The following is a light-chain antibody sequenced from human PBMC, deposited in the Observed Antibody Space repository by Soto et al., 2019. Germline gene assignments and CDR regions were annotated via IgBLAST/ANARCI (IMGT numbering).Light chain of an antibody. J-gene: IGLJ1*01. Sequence: SVLTKPASVTGSPVDSITISCTGTSSDVGGYNYVSWYQQHPGKAPKLMIYDVSNRPSGVSNRFSGSKSGNTASLTISGLQAEDEADYYCSSYTSSSTFYVFGTGTKVTVL. V-gene: IGLV2-14*03. CDR1: SSDVGGYNY. CDR2: DVS. CDR3: SSYTSSSTFYV.